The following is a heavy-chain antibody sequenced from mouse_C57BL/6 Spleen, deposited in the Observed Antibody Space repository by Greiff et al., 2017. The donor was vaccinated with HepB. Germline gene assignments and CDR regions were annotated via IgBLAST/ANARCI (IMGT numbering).Heavy chain of an antibody. CDR3: TRGSFAY. Sequence: EVKLQQSGAELVRPGASVKLSCTASGFNIKDDYMHWVKQRPEQGLEWIGWMDPENGDTEYASKFQGKATITADTSSNTAYLQLSSLTSEDTAVYYCTRGSFAYWGQGTLVTVSA. CDR2: MDPENGDT. CDR1: GFNIKDDY. V-gene: IGHV14-4*01. J-gene: IGHJ3*01.